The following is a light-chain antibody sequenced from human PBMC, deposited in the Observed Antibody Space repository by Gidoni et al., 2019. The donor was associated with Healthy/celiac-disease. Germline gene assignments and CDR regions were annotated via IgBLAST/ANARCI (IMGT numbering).Light chain of an antibody. CDR3: QQSYSTSWT. CDR1: QSISSY. J-gene: IGKJ1*01. V-gene: IGKV1-39*01. Sequence: DIQMTQSRCSLSASVGDRVTITCRASQSISSYLNWHQQKPGKAPKLLIYAASSLQSAVPFRFSGSGSGTDFTLTIRSLQPEDFATYYCQQSYSTSWTFGQGTKVEIK. CDR2: AAS.